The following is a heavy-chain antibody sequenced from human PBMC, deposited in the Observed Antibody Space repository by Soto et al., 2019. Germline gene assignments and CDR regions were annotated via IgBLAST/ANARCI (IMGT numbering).Heavy chain of an antibody. CDR2: ISYDGSNK. V-gene: IGHV3-30*18. J-gene: IGHJ4*02. D-gene: IGHD6-13*01. CDR3: AKGAAVRIDF. Sequence: GGSLRLSCAASGFTFSSYGMHWVRQAPGKGLEWVAIISYDGSNKYYADSVKGRFTVSRDNSKNTLYLQVNNLRAEDTAVYYCAKGAAVRIDFWGQGTLVTVSS. CDR1: GFTFSSYG.